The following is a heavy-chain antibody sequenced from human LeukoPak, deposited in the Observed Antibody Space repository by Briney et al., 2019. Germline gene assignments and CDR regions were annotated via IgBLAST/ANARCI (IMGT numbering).Heavy chain of an antibody. CDR2: INPNSGFT. J-gene: IGHJ4*02. V-gene: IGHV1-2*02. CDR3: ARGEFYYGSGSYLNY. D-gene: IGHD3-10*01. Sequence: ASVKVSCKASGYPFTGYYLHWVRQAPGQGLEWMGWINPNSGFTNYAQKFQGRVTMTRDTSISTAYMELSRLRSDDTAVYYCARGEFYYGSGSYLNYWGQGTLVTVSS. CDR1: GYPFTGYY.